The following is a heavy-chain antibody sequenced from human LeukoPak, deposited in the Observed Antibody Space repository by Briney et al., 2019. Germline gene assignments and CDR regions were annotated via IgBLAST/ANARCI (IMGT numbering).Heavy chain of an antibody. CDR2: ISGDVRST. Sequence: PGGSLRLSCAASVYTFSIYAMSGARQAPGKGLEWVSAISGDVRSTFYADSVKGRFTISRDNSENTLSLQMNSLRADDTAVYYCVKRVEYCEKYYFASWGRGTLVTVSS. CDR1: VYTFSIYA. D-gene: IGHD2/OR15-2a*01. CDR3: VKRVEYCEKYYFAS. V-gene: IGHV3-23*01. J-gene: IGHJ4*02.